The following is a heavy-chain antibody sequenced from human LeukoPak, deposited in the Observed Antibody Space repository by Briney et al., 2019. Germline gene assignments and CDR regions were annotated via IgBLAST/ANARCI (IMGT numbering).Heavy chain of an antibody. CDR2: IYYNEST. J-gene: IGHJ4*02. CDR1: GGSISTYY. D-gene: IGHD6-19*01. V-gene: IGHV4-59*01. Sequence: PETLSLTCTVSGGSISTYYWSWIRQPVGKGLEWIGYIYYNESTNYNPSVKSRVTISADTSKNQFSLKLRSVTAADTAVYYCARGRWLVNYWGQGTLVTVSS. CDR3: ARGRWLVNY.